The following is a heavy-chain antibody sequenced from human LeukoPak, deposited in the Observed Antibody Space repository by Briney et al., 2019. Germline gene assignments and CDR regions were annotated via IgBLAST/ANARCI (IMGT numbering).Heavy chain of an antibody. J-gene: IGHJ4*02. D-gene: IGHD3-10*01. CDR2: IYYSGST. CDR1: GGSINSSSYY. Sequence: PSETLSLTCTVSGGSINSSSYYWGWIRQPPGKGLEWIGSIYYSGSTYYNPSLKSRVTISVDTSKNQFSLKPSSVTAADTAVYYCARHLGRAELLWFGELLDYWGQGTLVTVSS. CDR3: ARHLGRAELLWFGELLDY. V-gene: IGHV4-39*01.